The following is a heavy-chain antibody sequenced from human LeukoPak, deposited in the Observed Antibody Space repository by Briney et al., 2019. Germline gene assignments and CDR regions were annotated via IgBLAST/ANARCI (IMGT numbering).Heavy chain of an antibody. CDR2: MSHTGAT. D-gene: IGHD3-9*01. CDR3: ARGLHYNILTGGMDV. J-gene: IGHJ6*02. V-gene: IGHV4-34*01. CDR1: GGSFSGYY. Sequence: KPSETLSLTCAVFGGSFSGYYWRWIRQSPEKGLEWIGEMSHTGATNYNPSLKSRVTVSVDTSKKHFSLNLRSVTAADTAVYYCARGLHYNILTGGMDVWGQGTTVIVSS.